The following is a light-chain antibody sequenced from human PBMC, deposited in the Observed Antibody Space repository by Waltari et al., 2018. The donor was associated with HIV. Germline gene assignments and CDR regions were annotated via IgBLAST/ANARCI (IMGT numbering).Light chain of an antibody. CDR3: SSYTSSSTQV. Sequence: QSALTQPASVSGSPGQSITISCTGTSSDVGGYNYVSWYQQHPGKALKLMIYDVSNRPSGVSNRFSGSKSGNTASLTISGLQAEDEADYYCSSYTSSSTQVFGGGTKLTVL. J-gene: IGLJ3*02. CDR2: DVS. V-gene: IGLV2-14*03. CDR1: SSDVGGYNY.